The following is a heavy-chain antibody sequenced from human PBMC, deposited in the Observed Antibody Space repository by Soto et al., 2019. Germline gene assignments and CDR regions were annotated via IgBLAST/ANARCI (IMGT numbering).Heavy chain of an antibody. V-gene: IGHV3-30*18. CDR1: GFTFSRSG. J-gene: IGHJ4*02. D-gene: IGHD4-17*01. CDR2: ISYDGSSK. Sequence: PGGSLRLSCAASGFTFSRSGMHWVRQAPGKGLEWVAVISYDGSSKYYADSVKGRFTISRDNSKNTLYLQMNSLRAEDTAVYYCAKDSLYGDYIYYFDYWRQGALVTVSS. CDR3: AKDSLYGDYIYYFDY.